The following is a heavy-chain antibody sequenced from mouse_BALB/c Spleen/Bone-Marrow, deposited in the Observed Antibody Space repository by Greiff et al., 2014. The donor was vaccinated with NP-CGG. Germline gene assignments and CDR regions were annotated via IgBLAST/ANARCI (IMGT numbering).Heavy chain of an antibody. CDR3: ARLGRDY. J-gene: IGHJ2*01. Sequence: DVQLQESGPELVKPGASVKISCKASGYTFTDYNMHWVKQSHGKSLEWIGYIYPHNGGTGYNQKFKSKATLTVDNSSSTAYMELRSLTSEDSAVYYCARLGRDYWGQGTTLTVSS. CDR1: GYTFTDYN. D-gene: IGHD4-1*01. V-gene: IGHV1S29*02. CDR2: IYPHNGGT.